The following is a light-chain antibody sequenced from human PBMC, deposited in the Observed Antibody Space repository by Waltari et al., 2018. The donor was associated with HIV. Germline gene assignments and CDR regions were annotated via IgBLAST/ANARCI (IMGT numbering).Light chain of an antibody. Sequence: QSVLTQPPSASGTSGQRVTISCSGSSSNIGSNYVSWYQQLPVTAPKLLIYRNNQRPSGVPDRFSGSKSGTSASLAISGLRSEDEADYYCAAWDDSLSGRYVFGTGTKVTVL. CDR2: RNN. V-gene: IGLV1-47*01. CDR3: AAWDDSLSGRYV. CDR1: SSNIGSNY. J-gene: IGLJ1*01.